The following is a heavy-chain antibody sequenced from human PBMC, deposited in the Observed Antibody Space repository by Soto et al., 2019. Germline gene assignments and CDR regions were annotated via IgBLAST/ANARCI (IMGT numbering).Heavy chain of an antibody. CDR3: ARRRIAVAVYFDY. Sequence: GESLKISCKGSGYSFTSYWIGWVRQTPGKGLEGMGIIYPGDSDTRYSPSFQGQVTISADKSISTAYLQWSSLKASDTAMYYCARRRIAVAVYFDYLGQGTLVTVSS. CDR1: GYSFTSYW. CDR2: IYPGDSDT. J-gene: IGHJ4*02. V-gene: IGHV5-51*01. D-gene: IGHD6-19*01.